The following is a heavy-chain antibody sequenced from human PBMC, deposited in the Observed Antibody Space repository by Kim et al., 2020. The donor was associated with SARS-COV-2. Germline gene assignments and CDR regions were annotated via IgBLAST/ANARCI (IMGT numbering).Heavy chain of an antibody. V-gene: IGHV1-46*01. J-gene: IGHJ4*02. D-gene: IGHD4-17*01. CDR3: ARVDYGALGPSDY. Sequence: YAQKFQGRVTMTRDTSTSTVYMELSSLRSEDTAVYYCARVDYGALGPSDYWGQGTLVTVSS.